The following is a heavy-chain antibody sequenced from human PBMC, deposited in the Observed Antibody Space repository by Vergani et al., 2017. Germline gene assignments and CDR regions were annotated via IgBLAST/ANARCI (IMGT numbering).Heavy chain of an antibody. CDR1: GFSFRYAW. D-gene: IGHD2-21*01. CDR2: IKSTFDRGTT. CDR3: TTDPRYCGDGSCYWLRDHHYYGMDV. V-gene: IGHV3-15*07. J-gene: IGHJ6*02. Sequence: EVQLVESGGGIVKPGGSLRLSCVASGFSFRYAWMNWVRRTPGKGLEWVGRIKSTFDRGTTDYAAAVKGRFTISRDDSKNTLFLQMNGLKTEDIGVYYCTTDPRYCGDGSCYWLRDHHYYGMDVWGQGNTVTVSS.